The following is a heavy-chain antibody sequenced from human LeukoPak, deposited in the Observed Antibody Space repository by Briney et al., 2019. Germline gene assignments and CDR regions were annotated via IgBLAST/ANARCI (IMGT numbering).Heavy chain of an antibody. CDR3: AREHYDSSGYYYFWLDP. J-gene: IGHJ5*02. V-gene: IGHV1-2*02. CDR2: INPHSGGT. CDR1: GFTFTGYY. D-gene: IGHD3-22*01. Sequence: ASVKVSCKASGFTFTGYYIHWVRQAPGQGLEWMGYINPHSGGTNSPQKFQGRVTMTTDTSISAAYMELSSLISDDAAVYYCAREHYDSSGYYYFWLDPWGQGTLVTVSS.